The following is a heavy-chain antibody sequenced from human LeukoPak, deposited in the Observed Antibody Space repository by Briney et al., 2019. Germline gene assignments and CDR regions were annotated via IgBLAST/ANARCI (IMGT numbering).Heavy chain of an antibody. J-gene: IGHJ5*02. CDR2: ISSDGTTT. D-gene: IGHD5-12*01. CDR1: GFIFSSYW. Sequence: GGSLRLSCAASGFIFSSYWMHWVRQAPGKGLVWVSRISSDGTTTNYADSVKGRFTISRDNAKNTLYLQMNSLRAEGTAVYYCVNIEVSWGQGTLVTVSS. V-gene: IGHV3-74*01. CDR3: VNIEVS.